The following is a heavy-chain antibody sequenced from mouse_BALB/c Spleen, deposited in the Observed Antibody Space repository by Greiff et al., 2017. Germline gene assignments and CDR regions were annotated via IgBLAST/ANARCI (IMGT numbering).Heavy chain of an antibody. D-gene: IGHD1-1*01. V-gene: IGHV1-54*01. CDR3: ARRIYYGSSYVYAMDY. Sequence: QVQLKESGAELVRPGTSVKVSCKASGYAFTNYLIEWVKQRPGQGLEWIGVINPGSGGTNYNEKFKGKATLTADKSSSTAYMQLSSLTSDDSAVYFCARRIYYGSSYVYAMDYWGQGTSVTVSS. CDR2: INPGSGGT. J-gene: IGHJ4*01. CDR1: GYAFTNYL.